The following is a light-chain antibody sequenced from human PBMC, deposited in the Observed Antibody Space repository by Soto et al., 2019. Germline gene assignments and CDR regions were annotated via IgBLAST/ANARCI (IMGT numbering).Light chain of an antibody. CDR2: EVS. CDR3: SSYTSSSTSVGYSAEGPNFHWV. J-gene: IGLJ3*02. Sequence: QSALTQPASVSGSPGQSITISCTGTSSDVGGYNYVSWYQQHPGKAPKLMIYEVSNRPSGVSNRFSGSKSGNTAFLTIAGLQAEDEADYYCSSYTSSSTSVGYSAEGPNFHWVFGGGTKLTVL. V-gene: IGLV2-14*01. CDR1: SSDVGGYNY.